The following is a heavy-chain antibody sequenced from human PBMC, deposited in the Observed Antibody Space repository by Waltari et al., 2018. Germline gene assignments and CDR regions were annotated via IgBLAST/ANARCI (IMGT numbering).Heavy chain of an antibody. D-gene: IGHD2-2*02. Sequence: QVQLVQSGAEVKKPGASVKVSCKASGYTFTGYYMHWVRQAPGQGLEWMGRINPNSGGTNYAQKFQGRVTMTRDTSISTAYMELSRLRSDDTAVYYCAREWAGRGRIVVVPAAIFYWGQGTLVTVSS. J-gene: IGHJ4*02. CDR2: INPNSGGT. V-gene: IGHV1-2*06. CDR1: GYTFTGYY. CDR3: AREWAGRGRIVVVPAAIFY.